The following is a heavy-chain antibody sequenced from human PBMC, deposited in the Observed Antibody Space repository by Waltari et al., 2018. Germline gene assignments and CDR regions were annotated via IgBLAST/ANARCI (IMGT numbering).Heavy chain of an antibody. V-gene: IGHV5-51*01. CDR3: ARGYYYDSSGYSWWFDP. J-gene: IGHJ5*02. D-gene: IGHD3-22*01. Sequence: EVQLVQSGAEVKKPGESLKISSKGSGYSFTSYWIGWVRQMPGKGLEWMGIIYPGDSDTRYSPSFQGQVTISADKSISTAYLQWSSLKASDTAMYYCARGYYYDSSGYSWWFDPWGQGTLVTVSS. CDR2: IYPGDSDT. CDR1: GYSFTSYW.